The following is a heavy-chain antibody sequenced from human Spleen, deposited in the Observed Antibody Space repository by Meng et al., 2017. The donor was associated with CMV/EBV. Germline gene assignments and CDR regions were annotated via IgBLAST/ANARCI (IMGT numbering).Heavy chain of an antibody. CDR3: ARDHDY. J-gene: IGHJ4*02. Sequence: GESLKISCVASGFTFSNYEMNWVRQAPGKGLEWLSYIDSSGSPIYYADSVKGRFIISRDNAKNSLYLQMNSLRADDTAVYYCARDHDYWGQGTLVTVSS. CDR1: GFTFSNYE. V-gene: IGHV3-48*03. CDR2: IDSSGSPI.